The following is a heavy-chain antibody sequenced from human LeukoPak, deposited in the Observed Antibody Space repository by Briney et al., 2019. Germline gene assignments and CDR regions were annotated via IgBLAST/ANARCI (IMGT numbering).Heavy chain of an antibody. CDR1: GFTFSSYD. Sequence: GGSLRLSCAACGFTFSSYDMHWVRQATGKGLEWVSAIGTAGDTYYPGSVKGQFTISRENAKNSLYLQMNSLRAGDTAVYYCAKENDSSEIRRDFCGFDIWGQGTMVTVSS. CDR3: AKENDSSEIRRDFCGFDI. V-gene: IGHV3-13*03. CDR2: IGTAGDT. D-gene: IGHD3-22*01. J-gene: IGHJ3*02.